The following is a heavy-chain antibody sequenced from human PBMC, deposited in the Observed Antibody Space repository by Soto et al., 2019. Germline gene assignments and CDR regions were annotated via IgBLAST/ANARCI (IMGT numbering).Heavy chain of an antibody. D-gene: IGHD3-22*01. CDR3: ARGMYYYDSSGYYSP. J-gene: IGHJ5*02. Sequence: EVQLVESGGGLVKPGGSLRLSCAASGFTFSSYSMNWVRQAPGKGLEWVSSISSSSSYIYYADSVKGRFTISRDNAKNSLYLQMNSLRAEATAVYYCARGMYYYDSSGYYSPWGQGTLVTVSS. CDR1: GFTFSSYS. V-gene: IGHV3-21*01. CDR2: ISSSSSYI.